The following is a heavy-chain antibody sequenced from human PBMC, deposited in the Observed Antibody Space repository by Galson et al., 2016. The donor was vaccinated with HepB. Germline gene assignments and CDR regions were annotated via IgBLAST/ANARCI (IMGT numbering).Heavy chain of an antibody. V-gene: IGHV3-23*01. CDR2: LSGTGGST. D-gene: IGHD3-10*01. CDR3: AKIRSVLSRVTAFDY. J-gene: IGHJ4*02. Sequence: SLRLSCAASSFTFSNYGMAWVRQAPGKGLEWVSSLSGTGGSTFYAVSVKGRFTISRDNSKNTIYLQMNSLRAEDTAIYFCAKIRSVLSRVTAFDYWGQGARVTVSS. CDR1: SFTFSNYG.